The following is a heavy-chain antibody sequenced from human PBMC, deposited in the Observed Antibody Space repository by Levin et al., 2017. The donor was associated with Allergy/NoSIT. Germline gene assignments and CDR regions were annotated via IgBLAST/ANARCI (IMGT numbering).Heavy chain of an antibody. CDR1: GYTFTSYD. V-gene: IGHV1-8*01. D-gene: IGHD3-3*01. J-gene: IGHJ6*02. CDR2: MNPNSGNT. CDR3: ARRGYDFWSGYFVVGGALWGFYGMDV. Sequence: GESLKISCKASGYTFTSYDINWVRQATGQGLEWMGWMNPNSGNTGYAQKFQGRVTMTRNTSISTAYMELSSLRSEDTAVYYCARRGYDFWSGYFVVGGALWGFYGMDVWGQGTTVTVSS.